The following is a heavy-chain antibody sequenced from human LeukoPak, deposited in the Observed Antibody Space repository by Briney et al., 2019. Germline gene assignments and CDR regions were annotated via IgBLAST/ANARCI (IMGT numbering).Heavy chain of an antibody. V-gene: IGHV3-48*02. CDR3: ARDGEMATNPYYFDY. D-gene: IGHD5-24*01. Sequence: GGSLRLSCAVSGFTFSSYNMNWVRQAPGKGLEWVSYIGTSSSAIYYADSVRGRFTISRDNAKNSLYLQMNSLRDEDTAVYYCARDGEMATNPYYFDYWGQGTLVTVSS. J-gene: IGHJ4*02. CDR1: GFTFSSYN. CDR2: IGTSSSAI.